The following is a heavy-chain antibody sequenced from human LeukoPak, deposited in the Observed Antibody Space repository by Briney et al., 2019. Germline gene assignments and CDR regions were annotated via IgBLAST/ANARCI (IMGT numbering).Heavy chain of an antibody. Sequence: SETLSLTCTVSGGSVSTSSYYWAWIRQSPGKGLEWIGYIYYSGSTNYNPSLKSRVTISVDTSKNQFSLKLSSVTAADTAVYYCASALGVAAEPFFDYWGQGTLVTVSS. CDR1: GGSVSTSSYY. V-gene: IGHV4-61*05. J-gene: IGHJ4*02. D-gene: IGHD6-19*01. CDR3: ASALGVAAEPFFDY. CDR2: IYYSGST.